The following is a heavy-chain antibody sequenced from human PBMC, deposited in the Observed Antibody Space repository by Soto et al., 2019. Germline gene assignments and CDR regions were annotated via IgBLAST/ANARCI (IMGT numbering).Heavy chain of an antibody. CDR2: IYYSGST. D-gene: IGHD2-2*01. CDR1: GGSVSSGSYY. J-gene: IGHJ6*02. V-gene: IGHV4-61*01. Sequence: SETLSLTCTVSGGSVSSGSYYWSWIRQPPGKGLEWIGYIYYSGSTNYNPSLKSRVTISVDTSKNQFSLKLSSVTAADTAVYYCARDRRGLVVPAAKSPDYYYYGMDVWGQGTTVTVSS. CDR3: ARDRRGLVVPAAKSPDYYYYGMDV.